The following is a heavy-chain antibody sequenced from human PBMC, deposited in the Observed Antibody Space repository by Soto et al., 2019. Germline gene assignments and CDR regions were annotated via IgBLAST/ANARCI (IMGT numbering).Heavy chain of an antibody. CDR1: GGSISSGDYY. V-gene: IGHV4-30-4*01. J-gene: IGHJ4*02. CDR2: IYYSGST. Sequence: SETLSLTCTVSGGSISSGDYYWSWIRQPPGKGLEWIGYIYYSGSTYYNPSLKSRVTISVDTSKNQFSLKLSSVTAADTAVYYCARAGGNCGGDCYSVGYFDYWGQGTLVTVSS. D-gene: IGHD2-21*02. CDR3: ARAGGNCGGDCYSVGYFDY.